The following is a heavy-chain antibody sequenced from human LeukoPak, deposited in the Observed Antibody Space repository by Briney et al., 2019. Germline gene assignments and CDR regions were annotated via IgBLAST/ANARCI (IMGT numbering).Heavy chain of an antibody. V-gene: IGHV3-9*01. D-gene: IGHD3-3*01. CDR1: GFTFDDYA. Sequence: SLRLSCAASGFTFDDYAMHWVRQAPGKGPEWVSGISWNSGSIGYADSVKGRFTISRDNAKNSLYLQMNSLRAEDTALYYCAKDITDFWSGYYTGGYFDYWGQGTLVTVSS. J-gene: IGHJ4*02. CDR3: AKDITDFWSGYYTGGYFDY. CDR2: ISWNSGSI.